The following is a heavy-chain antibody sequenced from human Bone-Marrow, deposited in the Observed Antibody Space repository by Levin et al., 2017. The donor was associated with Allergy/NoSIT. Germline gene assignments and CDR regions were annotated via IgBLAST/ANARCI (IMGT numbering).Heavy chain of an antibody. Sequence: GGSLRLSCKSSRMPLTDYDITWVRQAPGKGLEWISFISTYGSTVNYADSVKGRFTVSRDNARDSLSLEMNSLTADDTAMYYCAGFCTSFDCRLGYYPMDVWGQGTSVSVSS. CDR3: AGFCTSFDCRLGYYPMDV. V-gene: IGHV3-11*01. J-gene: IGHJ6*02. D-gene: IGHD2-2*01. CDR2: ISTYGSTV. CDR1: RMPLTDYD.